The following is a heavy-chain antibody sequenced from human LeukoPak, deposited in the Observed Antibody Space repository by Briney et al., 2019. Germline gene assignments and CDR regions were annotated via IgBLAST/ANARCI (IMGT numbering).Heavy chain of an antibody. Sequence: PGGSLRLSCAASGFTFSSYAMHWVRQAPGKGLEWVAVISYDGSNKYYADSVKGRLTISRDNSKNTLYLQMNSLRAEDTAVYYCARDEAQRASDYYDSSGYTLDYWGQGTLVTVSS. D-gene: IGHD3-22*01. CDR3: ARDEAQRASDYYDSSGYTLDY. CDR2: ISYDGSNK. CDR1: GFTFSSYA. V-gene: IGHV3-30*04. J-gene: IGHJ4*02.